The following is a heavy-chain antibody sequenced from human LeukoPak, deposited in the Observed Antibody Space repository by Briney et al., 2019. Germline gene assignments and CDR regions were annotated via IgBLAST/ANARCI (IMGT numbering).Heavy chain of an antibody. CDR3: ARDWTDTAMGVFDY. CDR2: IKQDGSEK. D-gene: IGHD5-18*01. Sequence: GGSLRLSCAASGFTFSSYWMSWVRQAQGKGLEWVANIKQDGSEKYYVDSVKGRFIISRDNAKNSLYLQMNSLRAEDTAVYYCARDWTDTAMGVFDYWGQGTLVTVSS. V-gene: IGHV3-7*01. CDR1: GFTFSSYW. J-gene: IGHJ4*02.